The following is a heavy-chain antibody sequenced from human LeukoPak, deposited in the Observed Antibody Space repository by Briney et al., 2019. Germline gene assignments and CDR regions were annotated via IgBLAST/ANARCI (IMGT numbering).Heavy chain of an antibody. CDR1: GFTFSSYW. V-gene: IGHV3-7*01. J-gene: IGHJ4*02. CDR2: IKQDGSEK. D-gene: IGHD3-3*01. CDR3: ARAGTTIFGAPADY. Sequence: GGSLRLSCAASGFTFSSYWMSWVRQAPGKGLEWVANIKQDGSEKYYVDSVKGRFTISRDNAKNSLYLQMNSLRAEDTAVYYCARAGTTIFGAPADYWGQGTLVTVSS.